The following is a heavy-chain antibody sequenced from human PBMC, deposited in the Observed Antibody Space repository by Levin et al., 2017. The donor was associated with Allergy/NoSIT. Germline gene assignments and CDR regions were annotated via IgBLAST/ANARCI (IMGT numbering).Heavy chain of an antibody. D-gene: IGHD5-18*01. CDR1: GFTFSSYG. CDR3: AKLGIPAAIDYYYYGMDV. Sequence: AGESLKISCVASGFTFSSYGMHWVRQAPGKGLEWVAVTSYDGSNIYYKDSVKGRFTISRDNSKNTLYLQMNSLRGEDTAIYYCAKLGIPAAIDYYYYGMDVWGQGTTVIVSS. CDR2: TSYDGSNI. J-gene: IGHJ6*02. V-gene: IGHV3-30*18.